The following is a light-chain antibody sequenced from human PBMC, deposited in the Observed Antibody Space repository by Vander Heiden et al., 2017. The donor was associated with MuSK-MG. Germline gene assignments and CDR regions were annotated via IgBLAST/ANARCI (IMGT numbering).Light chain of an antibody. CDR1: SSDVGGYNY. V-gene: IGLV2-11*01. CDR3: CSYAGSSAYYV. Sequence: QSALTQPRSVPGSPGQSVTISCTGTSSDVGGYNYVSWYQQHPGKAPKLMIYDVTKRPSGVPDRFSGSKSGTTASLTISGLQAEDEADYYCCSYAGSSAYYVFGTGTKVTVL. CDR2: DVT. J-gene: IGLJ1*01.